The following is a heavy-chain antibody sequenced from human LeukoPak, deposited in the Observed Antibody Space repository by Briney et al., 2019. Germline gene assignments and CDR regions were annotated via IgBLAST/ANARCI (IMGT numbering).Heavy chain of an antibody. CDR1: GGSISSYY. CDR2: INHSGST. CDR3: ARGRIAVAGGYFQH. Sequence: SETLSLTCTVSGGSISSYYWSWIRQPPGKGLEWIGEINHSGSTNYNPSLKSRVTISVDTSKNQFSLKLSSVTAADTAVYYCARGRIAVAGGYFQHWGQGTLVTVSS. J-gene: IGHJ1*01. V-gene: IGHV4-34*01. D-gene: IGHD6-19*01.